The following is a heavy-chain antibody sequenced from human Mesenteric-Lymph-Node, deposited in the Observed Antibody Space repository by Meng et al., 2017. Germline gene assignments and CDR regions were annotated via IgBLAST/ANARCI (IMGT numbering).Heavy chain of an antibody. CDR3: ARDYCTSISCNEAY. CDR2: ISGSGSPT. D-gene: IGHD2-2*01. Sequence: GGSLRLSCAASGFTFSDFYMSWIRQAPGKALEWVSYISGSGSPTHYADSVKGRFTISRDNANNSVSLQMNSLRVEDTAVYYCARDYCTSISCNEAYWGQGTLVTVSS. J-gene: IGHJ4*02. CDR1: GFTFSDFY. V-gene: IGHV3-11*01.